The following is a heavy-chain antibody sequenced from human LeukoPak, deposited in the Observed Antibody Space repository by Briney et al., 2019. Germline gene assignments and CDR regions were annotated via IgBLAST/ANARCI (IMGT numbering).Heavy chain of an antibody. CDR3: ARGRSGLDY. CDR1: GYSFTNNW. CDR2: IYPDDSDT. Sequence: PGESLKISCKASGYSFTNNWIGWVRQMPGKGLEWMGIIYPDDSDTRYSPSFQGRVTISADKSISTAYLQGSSLKASDTAMYYCARGRSGLDYWGQGTLVTVSS. D-gene: IGHD5-12*01. J-gene: IGHJ4*02. V-gene: IGHV5-51*01.